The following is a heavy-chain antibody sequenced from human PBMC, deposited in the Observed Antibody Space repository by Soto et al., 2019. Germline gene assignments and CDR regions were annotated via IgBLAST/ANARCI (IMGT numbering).Heavy chain of an antibody. Sequence: QITLKESGPTLVKPTQTLTLTCTFSGFALSTRGVAMGRFRQPPGKALEWLALIYWDEDKWYSPSLKSRLTITDDTSKNQVVLTMTNMDPVHTATYYCAHRPRCYVYYFDYWGQGTLVTVSS. CDR1: GFALSTRGVA. CDR2: IYWDEDK. V-gene: IGHV2-5*02. D-gene: IGHD2-15*01. J-gene: IGHJ4*02. CDR3: AHRPRCYVYYFDY.